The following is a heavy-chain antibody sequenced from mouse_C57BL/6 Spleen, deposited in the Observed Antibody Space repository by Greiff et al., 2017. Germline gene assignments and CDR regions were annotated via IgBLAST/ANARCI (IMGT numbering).Heavy chain of an antibody. CDR1: GFTFTDYY. Sequence: DVMLVESGGGLVQPGGSLSLSCAASGFTFTDYYMSWVRQPPGKALEWLGFIRNKANGYTTEYSASVKGRFTISRDNSQSILYLQMTALGAEDSATYYCARTTGPLDYWGQGTTLTVSA. CDR2: IRNKANGYTT. D-gene: IGHD4-1*02. CDR3: ARTTGPLDY. J-gene: IGHJ2*01. V-gene: IGHV7-3*01.